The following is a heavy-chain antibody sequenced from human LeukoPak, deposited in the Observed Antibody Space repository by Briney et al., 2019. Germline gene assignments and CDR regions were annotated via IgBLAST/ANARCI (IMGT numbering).Heavy chain of an antibody. CDR1: GFIFSNYA. J-gene: IGHJ4*02. Sequence: GASLRLSCAASGFIFSNYAMNWVRHAPGKGLEWVSFIYSGGGTKYADSVRGRFTISRDNSRNTLYLQMSSLRSEDTAVYYCAKDRRPDGVYDLDYWGQGTLVTVSS. V-gene: IGHV3-23*01. CDR2: FIYSGGGT. CDR3: AKDRRPDGVYDLDY. D-gene: IGHD5/OR15-5a*01.